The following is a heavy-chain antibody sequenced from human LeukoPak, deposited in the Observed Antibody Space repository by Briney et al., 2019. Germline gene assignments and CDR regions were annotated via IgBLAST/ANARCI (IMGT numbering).Heavy chain of an antibody. CDR3: ARDGGSGWSNAFDI. V-gene: IGHV4-59*01. D-gene: IGHD6-19*01. CDR2: IYYNGST. CDR1: GGSISSYY. J-gene: IGHJ3*02. Sequence: NPSETLSLTCAVSGGSISSYYWSWIRQPPGKGLEWIGYIYYNGSTNYSPSLKSRVTISVDTSKNQFSLKLSSVTAADAAVYYCARDGGSGWSNAFDIWGEGRMVTVCS.